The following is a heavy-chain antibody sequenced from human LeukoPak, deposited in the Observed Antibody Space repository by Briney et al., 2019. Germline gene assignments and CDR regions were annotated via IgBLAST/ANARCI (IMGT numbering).Heavy chain of an antibody. D-gene: IGHD6-13*01. CDR2: ISYTGTYI. CDR1: AFSLNAYN. CDR3: AKARYSSSWQGGIDP. Sequence: GGSLRLSCAASAFSLNAYNMNWVRQAPGKGLEWVSSISYTGTYIYYADSVKGRFTISRDNAQNSLYLQMNSLRAEDTALYYCAKARYSSSWQGGIDPWGQGTLVTVSS. J-gene: IGHJ5*02. V-gene: IGHV3-21*04.